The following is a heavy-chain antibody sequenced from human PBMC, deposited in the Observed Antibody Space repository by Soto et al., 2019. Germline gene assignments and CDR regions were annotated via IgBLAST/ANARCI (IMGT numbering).Heavy chain of an antibody. J-gene: IGHJ4*02. CDR3: ATPEGSPLAPPRPFDF. Sequence: QVQLVQSGAEVTKPGSSVTVSCRASGGTFSSHTISWLRQAPGQGLEWMGGIIPFFGTRNYAEKFQGRATITADESTSTAYMELSNLRFDDTAVYYCATPEGSPLAPPRPFDFWGQGTLVTVSS. CDR2: IIPFFGTR. D-gene: IGHD2-15*01. CDR1: GGTFSSHT. V-gene: IGHV1-69*01.